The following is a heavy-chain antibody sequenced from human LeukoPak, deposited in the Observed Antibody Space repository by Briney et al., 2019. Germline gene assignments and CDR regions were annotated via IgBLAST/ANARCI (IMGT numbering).Heavy chain of an antibody. J-gene: IGHJ4*02. Sequence: GGSLRLSCAASGFIFNTYNMNWVRQAPGKGLEWVAVIWYDGSKKYYTDSVKDRFTISRDNSKNTLYLEMDSLRAEDTAVYFCAKDSKVGAADYYFDYWGQGTLVTVSS. CDR1: GFIFNTYN. CDR3: AKDSKVGAADYYFDY. V-gene: IGHV3-33*06. CDR2: IWYDGSKK. D-gene: IGHD6-13*01.